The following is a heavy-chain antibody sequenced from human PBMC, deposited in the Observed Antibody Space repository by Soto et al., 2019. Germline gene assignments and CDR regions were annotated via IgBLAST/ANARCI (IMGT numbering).Heavy chain of an antibody. CDR2: ISYGGGTT. CDR1: EFTFSNYA. D-gene: IGHD2-8*01. J-gene: IGHJ4*02. Sequence: GGSLRLSCAASEFTFSNYAMSWVRQASGKGLEWVSAISYGGGTTYYADSVKGRFTISRDNSKDTQYLQMNSLRADDTAVYYGAKRKFHGICTRTDYFECCGQGSLVPVCS. CDR3: AKRKFHGICTRTDYFEC. V-gene: IGHV3-23*01.